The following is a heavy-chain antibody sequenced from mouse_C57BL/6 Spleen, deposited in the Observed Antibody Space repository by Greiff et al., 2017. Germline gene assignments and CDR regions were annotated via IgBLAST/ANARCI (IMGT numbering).Heavy chain of an antibody. CDR1: GYSITSGYY. D-gene: IGHD1-1*01. J-gene: IGHJ4*01. CDR2: ISYDGSN. Sequence: DVKLQESGPGLVKPSQSLSLTCSVTGYSITSGYYWNWIRQFPGNKLEWMGYISYDGSNNYNPSLKNRISITRDTSKNQFFLKLNSVTTEDTATYYCARGGYGSMDYAMDYWGQGTSVTVSS. V-gene: IGHV3-6*01. CDR3: ARGGYGSMDYAMDY.